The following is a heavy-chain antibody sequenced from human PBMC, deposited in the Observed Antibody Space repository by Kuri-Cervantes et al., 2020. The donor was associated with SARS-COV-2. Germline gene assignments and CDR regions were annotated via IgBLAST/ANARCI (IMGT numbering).Heavy chain of an antibody. V-gene: IGHV4-39*07. CDR2: IYYSGST. CDR3: ARHTIFGAHDAFDI. D-gene: IGHD3-3*01. J-gene: IGHJ3*02. CDR1: GGSISSSSYY. Sequence: SETLSLTCTVSGGSISSSSYYWGWIRQPPGKGLEWIGSIYYSGSTYYNPSLKSRVTMSVDTSKNQFSLKLSSVTAADTAVYYCARHTIFGAHDAFDIWGQGPMVTVSS.